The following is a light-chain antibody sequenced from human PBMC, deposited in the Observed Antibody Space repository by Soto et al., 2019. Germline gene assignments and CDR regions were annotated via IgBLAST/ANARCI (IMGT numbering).Light chain of an antibody. CDR1: QSVSSN. Sequence: EIVMTQSPATLSVSPGERATLSCRASQSVSSNLAWYQQKPGQAPRLLICGASTRATGIPARFSGSGSGTESTLSFSSVQSEDFAVYYCQQYNNWPYTFGPGTKVDIK. CDR2: GAS. V-gene: IGKV3-15*01. CDR3: QQYNNWPYT. J-gene: IGKJ3*01.